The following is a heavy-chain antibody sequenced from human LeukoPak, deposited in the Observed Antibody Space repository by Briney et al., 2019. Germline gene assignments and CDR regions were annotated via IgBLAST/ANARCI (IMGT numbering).Heavy chain of an antibody. D-gene: IGHD3-10*01. J-gene: IGHJ4*02. CDR2: ISSSSSYI. CDR1: GFTFSSYS. V-gene: IGHV3-21*04. Sequence: GGSLRLSCAASGFTFSSYSMNWVRQAPGKGLEWVSSISSSSSYIYYADSVKGRFTISRDNAKNSLYLQMNSLRAEDTAVYYCASFTLYYYGSGSYYNGWGQGTLVTVSS. CDR3: ASFTLYYYGSGSYYNG.